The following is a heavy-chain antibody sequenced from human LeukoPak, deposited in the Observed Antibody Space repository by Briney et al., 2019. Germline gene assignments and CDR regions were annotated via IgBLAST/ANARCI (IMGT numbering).Heavy chain of an antibody. Sequence: GGSLRLSCAASGFTFSSYWMSWVRQAPGKGLEWVANIKQDGSEKYYVDSVKGRFTISRDNAKNSLYPQMNSLRAEDTAVYYCASGPGYYGSGSYYSNYWGQGTLVTVSS. D-gene: IGHD3-10*01. CDR3: ASGPGYYGSGSYYSNY. CDR1: GFTFSSYW. J-gene: IGHJ4*02. CDR2: IKQDGSEK. V-gene: IGHV3-7*01.